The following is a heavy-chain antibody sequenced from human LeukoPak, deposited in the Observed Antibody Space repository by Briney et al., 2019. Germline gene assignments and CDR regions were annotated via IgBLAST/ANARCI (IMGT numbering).Heavy chain of an antibody. CDR2: IYHSGST. CDR3: ARQDIVVVPAATGDYFDY. D-gene: IGHD2-2*01. CDR1: GGSISSGGYY. V-gene: IGHV4-30-2*03. Sequence: SETLSLTCTVSGGSISSGGYYWSWIRQPPGKGLEWIGYIYHSGSTYYNPSLKSRVTISVDTSKNQFSLKLSSVTAADTAVYYCARQDIVVVPAATGDYFDYWGQGTLVTVSS. J-gene: IGHJ4*02.